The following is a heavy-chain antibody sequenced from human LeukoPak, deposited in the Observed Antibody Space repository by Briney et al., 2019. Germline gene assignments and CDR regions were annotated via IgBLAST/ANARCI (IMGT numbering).Heavy chain of an antibody. D-gene: IGHD6-19*01. V-gene: IGHV4-59*08. CDR1: GGSISSYY. Sequence: SETLSLTCTVSGGSISSYYWSWIRQPPGKGLEWIGYIYYSGSTNYNPSLKSRVTISVDTSKNQFSLKLSSVTAADTAVYYCARYKRQWLAQGEYYFDYWGQGTLVTVSS. CDR2: IYYSGST. J-gene: IGHJ4*02. CDR3: ARYKRQWLAQGEYYFDY.